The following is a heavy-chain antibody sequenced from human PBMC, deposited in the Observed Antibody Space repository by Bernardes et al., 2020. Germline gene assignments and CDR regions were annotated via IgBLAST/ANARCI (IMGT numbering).Heavy chain of an antibody. CDR3: ASQRSSTLSEYFPF. CDR2: VHYSGGS. Sequence: SETLSLTCAVSGASIGGSHDYWAWFRQPPGKGLEWIGSVHYSGGSYSAPSLQSRVTMSVDSSRNQFSLNLKSVTAADSAVYYCASQRSSTLSEYFPFWGQGTLVTVSS. J-gene: IGHJ1*01. CDR1: GASIGGSHDY. V-gene: IGHV4-39*01. D-gene: IGHD3-3*02.